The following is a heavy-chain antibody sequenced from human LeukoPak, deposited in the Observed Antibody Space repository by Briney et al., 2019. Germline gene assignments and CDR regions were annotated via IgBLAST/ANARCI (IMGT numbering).Heavy chain of an antibody. D-gene: IGHD1-14*01. Sequence: SVKVSCKSSGYAFTSYDISGLRQPPAQGLEWMGLISAYNGNTNNAQKLQGRVTMTTDKSTSTAYMEMRSLRSEDTAVYYCARGPDWFAPWGQGTVVTVSS. V-gene: IGHV1-18*01. CDR2: ISAYNGNT. CDR3: ARGPDWFAP. J-gene: IGHJ5*02. CDR1: GYAFTSYD.